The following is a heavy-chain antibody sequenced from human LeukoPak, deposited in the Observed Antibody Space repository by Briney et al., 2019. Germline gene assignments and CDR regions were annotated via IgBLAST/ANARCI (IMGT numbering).Heavy chain of an antibody. J-gene: IGHJ3*02. D-gene: IGHD3-9*01. CDR1: GGSFSGYY. CDR2: INHSGST. V-gene: IGHV4-34*01. Sequence: SETLSLTCAVYGGSFSGYYWSWIRQPPGKGLEWIWEINHSGSTNYNPSLKSRVTISVDTSKNQFSLKISYVTDADTAVYYCARGYDILTGYYSGTFDIWGQGTMVTVSS. CDR3: ARGYDILTGYYSGTFDI.